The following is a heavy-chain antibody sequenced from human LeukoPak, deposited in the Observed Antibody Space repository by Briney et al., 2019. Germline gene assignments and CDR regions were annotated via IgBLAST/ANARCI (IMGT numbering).Heavy chain of an antibody. Sequence: PSETLSLTCTVSGGSISSYYWSWIRQPAGKGLEWIGRIYTSGSTNYNPSLKSRVTMSVDTSKNQFSLRLSSVTAADTAVYYCARGDYYGSGSYYMNWFDPWGQGTLVTVSS. CDR2: IYTSGST. CDR3: ARGDYYGSGSYYMNWFDP. D-gene: IGHD3-10*01. CDR1: GGSISSYY. J-gene: IGHJ5*02. V-gene: IGHV4-4*07.